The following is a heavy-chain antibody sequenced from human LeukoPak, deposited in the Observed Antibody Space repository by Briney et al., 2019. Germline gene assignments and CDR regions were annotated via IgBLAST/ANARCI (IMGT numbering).Heavy chain of an antibody. Sequence: GGSLRLSCAASGFTFSSYAMHWVRQAPGKGLEWVAVISYDGSNKYYGDSVKGRFTISRDNAKNSLYLQMNSLRAEDTAVYYCARDQFYDILTGYFYYYYYMDVWGKGTTVTVSS. CDR2: ISYDGSNK. D-gene: IGHD3-9*01. CDR3: ARDQFYDILTGYFYYYYYMDV. J-gene: IGHJ6*03. V-gene: IGHV3-30*04. CDR1: GFTFSSYA.